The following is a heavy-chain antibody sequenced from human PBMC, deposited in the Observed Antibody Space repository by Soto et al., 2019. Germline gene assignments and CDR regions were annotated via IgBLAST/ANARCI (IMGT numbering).Heavy chain of an antibody. CDR3: ARAVSISCQPYFGPYHGMDV. J-gene: IGHJ6*02. CDR2: VTYEGNNK. Sequence: QVQLVESGGGVVQPGRSVRLSCAASGFNFNNDNLNWVRQAPGKGLEWVAVVTYEGNNKYYGESVKGRFTISKDESKNTVYMPMTSLRSEDTAEYYCARAVSISCQPYFGPYHGMDVWGLGTTVTVSS. CDR1: GFNFNNDN. V-gene: IGHV3-30*03. D-gene: IGHD2-2*01.